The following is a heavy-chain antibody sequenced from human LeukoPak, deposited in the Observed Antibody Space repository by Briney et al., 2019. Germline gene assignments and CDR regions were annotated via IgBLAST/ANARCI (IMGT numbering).Heavy chain of an antibody. CDR2: IYYSGST. D-gene: IGHD3-3*01. J-gene: IGHJ4*02. V-gene: IGHV4-59*08. CDR3: ARHNDFWSGYPLDY. CDR1: GGSISSYY. Sequence: SETLSLTCTVSGGSISSYYWSWIRQPPGKGLEWTGYIYYSGSTNYNPSLKSRVTISVDTSKNQFSLKLSSVTAADTAVYYCARHNDFWSGYPLDYWGQGTLVTVSS.